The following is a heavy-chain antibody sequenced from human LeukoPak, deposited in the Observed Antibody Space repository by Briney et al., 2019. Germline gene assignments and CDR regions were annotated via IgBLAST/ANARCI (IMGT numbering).Heavy chain of an antibody. CDR3: ARSTYCSSTSCYVRTVNYYYGMDV. CDR1: GGSFSGYY. CDR2: INHSGST. J-gene: IGHJ6*02. Sequence: SETLSLTCAVYGGSFSGYYWSWIRQPPGKGLEWIGEINHSGSTNYNPSLKSRVTISVDTSKNQFSLKLSSVIAADTAVYYCARSTYCSSTSCYVRTVNYYYGMDVWGQGTTVTVSS. V-gene: IGHV4-34*01. D-gene: IGHD2-2*01.